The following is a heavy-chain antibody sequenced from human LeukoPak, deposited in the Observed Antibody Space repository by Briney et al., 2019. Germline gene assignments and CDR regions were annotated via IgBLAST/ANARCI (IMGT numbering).Heavy chain of an antibody. J-gene: IGHJ6*03. D-gene: IGHD1-26*01. Sequence: GASVKVSCKASGYTFTSYGISWVRQAPGQGLEWMGWISAYNGNTNYAQKLQGRVTMTTDTSTSTAYMELRSLRSDDTAVYYCARASPEVGASDYYYYMDVWGKGTTVTISS. CDR1: GYTFTSYG. CDR3: ARASPEVGASDYYYYMDV. V-gene: IGHV1-18*01. CDR2: ISAYNGNT.